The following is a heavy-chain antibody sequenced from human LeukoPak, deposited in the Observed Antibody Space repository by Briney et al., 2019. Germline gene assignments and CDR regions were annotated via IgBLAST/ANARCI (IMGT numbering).Heavy chain of an antibody. CDR3: TRDAGGGPFFDY. V-gene: IGHV4-59*11. CDR2: INYSGST. J-gene: IGHJ4*02. CDR1: GGSISGRY. Sequence: SETLSLTCTVSGGSISGRYWGWIRQPPGKGLEWIGYINYSGSTDYNPSLKSRVTISLDTSKNQFSLKLSSVTAADTAVYYCTRDAGGGPFFDYWGQGTLVTVSS. D-gene: IGHD2-15*01.